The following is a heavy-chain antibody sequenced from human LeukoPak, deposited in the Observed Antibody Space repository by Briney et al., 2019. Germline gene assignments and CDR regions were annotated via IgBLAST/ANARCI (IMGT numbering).Heavy chain of an antibody. D-gene: IGHD1/OR15-1a*01. Sequence: PGGSLRLSCAASGFSFSSYEMSWVRQAPGKGLEWVSYINRAGTTEEYADSVKGRFTISRDNAKNSLHLQMYSLRAEDTAVYYCARGEQLNYFAYWGQGTLVTVSS. CDR2: INRAGTTE. CDR3: ARGEQLNYFAY. V-gene: IGHV3-48*03. J-gene: IGHJ4*02. CDR1: GFSFSSYE.